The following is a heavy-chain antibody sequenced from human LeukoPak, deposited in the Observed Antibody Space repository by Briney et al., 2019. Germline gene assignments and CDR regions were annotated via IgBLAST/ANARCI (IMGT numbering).Heavy chain of an antibody. Sequence: MPSETLSLTCAVYGGSFSGYYWSWIRQPPGKGLEWIGEINHSGSTNYNPSLKSRVTISVDTSKNQFSLKLSSVTAADTAVYYCAREVIAAAGTGYFDYWGQGTLVSVSS. J-gene: IGHJ4*02. V-gene: IGHV4-34*01. D-gene: IGHD6-13*01. CDR2: INHSGST. CDR3: AREVIAAAGTGYFDY. CDR1: GGSFSGYY.